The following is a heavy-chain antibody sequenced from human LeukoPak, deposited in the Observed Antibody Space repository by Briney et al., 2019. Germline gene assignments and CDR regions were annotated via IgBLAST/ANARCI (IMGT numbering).Heavy chain of an antibody. CDR3: ARTLTTATWDY. CDR1: GYTFTDYY. Sequence: ASVKLSCKASGYTFTDYYFNWVRQAPGQGLEWMGWINPNSGGTHYAQNFQDRVTMTRDTSINTAYMELSRLRTDDTAVYYCARTLTTATWDYWGQGTLVTVSS. J-gene: IGHJ4*02. CDR2: INPNSGGT. D-gene: IGHD3-9*01. V-gene: IGHV1-2*02.